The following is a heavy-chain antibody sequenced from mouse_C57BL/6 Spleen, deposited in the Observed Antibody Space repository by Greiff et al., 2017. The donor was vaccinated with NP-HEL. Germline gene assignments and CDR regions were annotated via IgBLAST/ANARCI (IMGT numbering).Heavy chain of an antibody. CDR2: INPNNGGT. J-gene: IGHJ2*01. Sequence: EVQLQQSGPELVKPGASVKISCKASGYTFTDYYMNWVKQSHGKSLEWIGDINPNNGGTSYNQKFKGKATLTVDKSSSTAYMELRSLTSEDSAVYYCARGNWGYYFDYWGQGTTLTVSS. V-gene: IGHV1-26*01. CDR1: GYTFTDYY. D-gene: IGHD4-1*01. CDR3: ARGNWGYYFDY.